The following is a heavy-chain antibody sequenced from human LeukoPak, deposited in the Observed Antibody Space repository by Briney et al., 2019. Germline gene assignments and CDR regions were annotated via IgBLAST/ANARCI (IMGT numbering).Heavy chain of an antibody. CDR3: ATYLWFGELLST. V-gene: IGHV4-39*01. D-gene: IGHD3-10*01. CDR2: VYYGGST. CDR1: GDSISSGSYY. Sequence: PSETLSLTCTVSGDSISSGSYYWGWIRQPPGKGLEWIGSVYYGGSTYYNPSLKGRVTISVDTSKNQFSLKLSSVTAADTAVYNCATYLWFGELLSTWGQGTLVTVSS. J-gene: IGHJ4*02.